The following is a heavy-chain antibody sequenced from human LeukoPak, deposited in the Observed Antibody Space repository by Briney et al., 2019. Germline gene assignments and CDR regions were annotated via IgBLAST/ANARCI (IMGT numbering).Heavy chain of an antibody. V-gene: IGHV4-38-2*01. CDR2: IYHSGST. Sequence: SETLSLTCAVSGYSISSGYYWGWIRQPPGKGLEWIGSIYHSGSTYYNPSLKSRVTISVDTSKNQFSLKLSSVTAADTAVYYCARGPVFYYFDYWGRGTLVTVSS. CDR3: ARGPVFYYFDY. CDR1: GYSISSGYY. J-gene: IGHJ4*02.